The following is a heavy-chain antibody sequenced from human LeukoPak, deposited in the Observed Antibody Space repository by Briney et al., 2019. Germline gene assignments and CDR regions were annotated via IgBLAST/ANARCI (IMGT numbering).Heavy chain of an antibody. D-gene: IGHD6-13*01. V-gene: IGHV3-23*01. CDR2: ISGSGGST. CDR3: AKDSIAAADGGSYFDY. Sequence: PGRSLRLSCAASGFTFSSYAMSWVRQAPGKGLEWVSAISGSGGSTYYADSVKGRFTISRDNSKNTLYLQMNSLRAEDTAVYYCAKDSIAAADGGSYFDYWGQGTLVTVSS. CDR1: GFTFSSYA. J-gene: IGHJ4*02.